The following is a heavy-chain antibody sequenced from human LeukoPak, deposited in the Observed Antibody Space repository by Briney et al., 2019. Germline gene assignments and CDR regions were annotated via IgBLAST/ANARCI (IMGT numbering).Heavy chain of an antibody. Sequence: GGSLRLSCAASGFTFSSYWMNWARQAPGKGLEWVAVISYDGNIKYYTDSVKGRFTISRDNSKNTLYLQMNSLRAEDAAVYYCARDYLMGGTTGKAFDIWGQGTMVTISS. V-gene: IGHV3-30*03. CDR1: GFTFSSYW. D-gene: IGHD1-26*01. J-gene: IGHJ3*02. CDR2: ISYDGNIK. CDR3: ARDYLMGGTTGKAFDI.